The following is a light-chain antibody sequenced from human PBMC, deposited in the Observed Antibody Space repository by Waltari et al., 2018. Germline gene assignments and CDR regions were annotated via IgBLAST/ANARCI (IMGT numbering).Light chain of an antibody. V-gene: IGLV3-1*01. CDR1: TLADII. Sequence: SSELTQHPSVSVYSGQPASITCTGATLADIIASCYQLKPGQPPVLVISQDSQRPAGIPERFSGSNSGNTATLTISGTQAMDEADYYCQAWDSSTVVFGGGTKLTVL. CDR3: QAWDSSTVV. J-gene: IGLJ2*01. CDR2: QDS.